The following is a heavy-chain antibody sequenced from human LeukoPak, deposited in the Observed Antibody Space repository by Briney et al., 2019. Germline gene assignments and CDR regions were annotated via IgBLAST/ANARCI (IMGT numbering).Heavy chain of an antibody. CDR1: GYTFTSYY. CDR2: INPSGGSA. CDR3: ARSVRAYGSGRSFGY. V-gene: IGHV1-46*01. D-gene: IGHD3-10*01. Sequence: ASVKVSCKASGYTFTSYYMHWVRQAPGQGLEWMGIINPSGGSASYAQKFQGRVTTTRDTSTSTVYMELSSLRSEDTAVYYCARSVRAYGSGRSFGYWGQGTLVTVSS. J-gene: IGHJ4*02.